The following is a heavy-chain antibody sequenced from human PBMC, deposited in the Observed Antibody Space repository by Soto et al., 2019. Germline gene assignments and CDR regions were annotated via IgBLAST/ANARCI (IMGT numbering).Heavy chain of an antibody. CDR3: AYDYGSGLLAPGPFDY. V-gene: IGHV1-69*02. Sequence: GASVKVSCKASGGTFSSYTISWVRQAPGQGLEWMGRIIPILGIANYAQKFQGRVTITADKSTSTAYMELSSLRSEDTALYYCAYDYGSGLLAPGPFDYWGQGTLVTVSS. J-gene: IGHJ4*02. CDR2: IIPILGIA. CDR1: GGTFSSYT. D-gene: IGHD3-10*01.